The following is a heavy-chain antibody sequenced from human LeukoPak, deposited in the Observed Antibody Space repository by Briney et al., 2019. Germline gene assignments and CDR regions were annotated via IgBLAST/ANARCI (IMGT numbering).Heavy chain of an antibody. CDR2: IIPIFGTA. Sequence: SVKVSCKASGGTFSSYAISWVRQAPGQGLEWMGRIIPIFGTANYAQKFQGRVTITTDESTSTAYMELSSLRSEDTAVYYCETRPSWEGQYYFDYWGQGTLVTVSS. V-gene: IGHV1-69*05. D-gene: IGHD2-2*01. CDR3: ETRPSWEGQYYFDY. J-gene: IGHJ4*02. CDR1: GGTFSSYA.